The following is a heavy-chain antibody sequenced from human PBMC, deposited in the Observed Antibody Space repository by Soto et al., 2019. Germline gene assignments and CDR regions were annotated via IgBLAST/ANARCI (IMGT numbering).Heavy chain of an antibody. J-gene: IGHJ6*02. V-gene: IGHV1-18*01. Sequence: QVQLVQSGGEVKKPRASVKVSCKTSGYSFTTYGISWVRQAPGQGLEWMGWISAYNGNTNYAQKLQDRVTMTTDTSTSTAYMELRSLRSDDTAVYYCAREGPAPYYYYGMDVWGQGSTVTVSS. CDR2: ISAYNGNT. CDR1: GYSFTTYG. CDR3: AREGPAPYYYYGMDV.